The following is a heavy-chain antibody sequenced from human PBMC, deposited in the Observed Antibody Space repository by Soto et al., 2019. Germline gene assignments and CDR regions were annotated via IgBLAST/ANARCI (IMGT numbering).Heavy chain of an antibody. CDR3: ARSVFP. CDR2: IYYSGVT. CDR1: GGSITSGGYY. V-gene: IGHV4-31*03. Sequence: QVQLQESGPGLVKPTQTLSLTCTVSGGSITSGGYYWSWIRQHPGKGLEWIGYIYYSGVTYYNPSPXSXVTISVDPSKNQFSLKLSSVTAADTAVYYCARSVFPWGQGTLVTVSS. J-gene: IGHJ5*02.